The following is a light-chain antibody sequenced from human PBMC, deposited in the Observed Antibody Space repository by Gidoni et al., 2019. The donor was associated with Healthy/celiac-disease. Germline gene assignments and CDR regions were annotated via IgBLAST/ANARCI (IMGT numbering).Light chain of an antibody. CDR3: QQYGSSPPWT. CDR2: GAS. Sequence: DIVLTQSQGTLALSPGERATLSCRASQSVRSSYLAWYQQKPGQAPRLLIYGASSRATGIPDRFSGSGSGTDFTLTISRLESEDFAVYYCQQYGSSPPWTFGQGTKVEIK. J-gene: IGKJ1*01. CDR1: QSVRSSY. V-gene: IGKV3-20*01.